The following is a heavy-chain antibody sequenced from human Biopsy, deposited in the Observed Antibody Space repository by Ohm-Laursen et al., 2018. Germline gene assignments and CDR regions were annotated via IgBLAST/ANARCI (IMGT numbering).Heavy chain of an antibody. J-gene: IGHJ2*01. D-gene: IGHD6-25*01. V-gene: IGHV4-59*08. CDR3: ARWSAANWYFNL. CDR1: GGSITSYS. CDR2: IYNTGDT. Sequence: TLSLTCAVSGGSITSYSWSWIRQPPGKGLEPIGYIYNTGDTTYNPSLQSRVTISLDTSNTQLSLRLRSVTAADAAVYYCARWSAANWYFNLWGRGTLVTVSS.